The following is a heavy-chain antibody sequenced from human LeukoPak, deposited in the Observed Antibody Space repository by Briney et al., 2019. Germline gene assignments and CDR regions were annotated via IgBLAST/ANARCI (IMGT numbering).Heavy chain of an antibody. CDR3: ARDDFWSGYRYFDY. J-gene: IGHJ4*02. CDR1: GGSISSYY. Sequence: SETLSLTCTVSGGSISSYYWSWIRHPPGKGLEWIGYIYYSGSTNYNPSLKSRVTISVDTSKNQFSLKLSSVTAADTAVYYCARDDFWSGYRYFDYWGQGTLVTVSS. V-gene: IGHV4-59*01. CDR2: IYYSGST. D-gene: IGHD3-3*01.